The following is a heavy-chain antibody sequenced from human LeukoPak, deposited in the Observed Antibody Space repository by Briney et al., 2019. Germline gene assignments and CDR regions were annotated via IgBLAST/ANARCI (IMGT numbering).Heavy chain of an antibody. CDR2: TYYRSRWLL. Sequence: SQTLSLTCAISGDSISSYTAAWNWIRQSPSRGLEWLGRTYYRSRWLLDYAVPVRSRITINADTSKNRFSVQLASVTPDDTAVYYCARDVDFYGSGTLDSWGQGTLVTVSS. CDR1: GDSISSYTAA. J-gene: IGHJ5*01. D-gene: IGHD3-10*01. V-gene: IGHV6-1*01. CDR3: ARDVDFYGSGTLDS.